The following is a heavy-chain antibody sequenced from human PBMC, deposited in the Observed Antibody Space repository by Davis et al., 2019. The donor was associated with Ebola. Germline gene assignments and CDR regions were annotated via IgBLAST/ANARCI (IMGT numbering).Heavy chain of an antibody. CDR2: INSDGSST. Sequence: HTGGSLRLSCAASGFTFSSYWMHWVRQAPGKGLVWVSRINSDGSSTSYADSVKGRFTISRDNAKNTLYPQMNSLRAEDTAVYYCARDAYGCSSTSCYYYYGMDVWGQGTTVTVSS. V-gene: IGHV3-74*01. J-gene: IGHJ6*02. CDR1: GFTFSSYW. D-gene: IGHD2-2*01. CDR3: ARDAYGCSSTSCYYYYGMDV.